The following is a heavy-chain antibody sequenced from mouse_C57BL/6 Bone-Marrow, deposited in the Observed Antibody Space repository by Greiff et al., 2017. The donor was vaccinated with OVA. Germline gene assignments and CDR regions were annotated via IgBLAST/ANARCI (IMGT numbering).Heavy chain of an antibody. V-gene: IGHV5-17*01. J-gene: IGHJ2*01. CDR3: ASSDYYGSSSDY. D-gene: IGHD1-1*01. CDR1: GFTFSDYG. CDR2: ISSGSSTI. Sequence: EVHLVESGGGLVKPGGSLKLSCAASGFTFSDYGMHWVRQAPEKGLEWVAYISSGSSTIYYADTVKGRFTISRDNAKNTLFLQMTSLRSEDTAMYYCASSDYYGSSSDYWGQGTTLTVSS.